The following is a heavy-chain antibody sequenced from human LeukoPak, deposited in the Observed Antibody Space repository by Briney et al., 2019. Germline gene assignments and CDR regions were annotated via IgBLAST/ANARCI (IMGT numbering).Heavy chain of an antibody. J-gene: IGHJ4*02. Sequence: GGSLRLSCSASGFTFDTFVMHWVRQAPGKGLEYVSGISGNGGSTYNADFVKGRFTISRDNSKNTLFLQMTSLRAEDTAVYYCANQISGWVYWGQGTLVTVSS. CDR1: GFTFDTFV. CDR2: ISGNGGST. CDR3: ANQISGWVY. V-gene: IGHV3-64D*06. D-gene: IGHD6-19*01.